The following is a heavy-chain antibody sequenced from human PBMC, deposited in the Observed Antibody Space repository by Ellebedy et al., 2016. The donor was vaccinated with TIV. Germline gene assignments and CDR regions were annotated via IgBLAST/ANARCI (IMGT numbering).Heavy chain of an antibody. Sequence: PGGSLRLSCAASGFTFNTYPMSWVRQAPGKGLEWVSTLSGSGDTTYYADSVKGRFTISRDNSKNTLHLQMNSLRVEDTAVYYCASDWRMDRGIIKSVSDFWGQGILVTVSS. CDR3: ASDWRMDRGIIKSVSDF. J-gene: IGHJ4*02. CDR1: GFTFNTYP. CDR2: LSGSGDTT. D-gene: IGHD3-10*01. V-gene: IGHV3-23*01.